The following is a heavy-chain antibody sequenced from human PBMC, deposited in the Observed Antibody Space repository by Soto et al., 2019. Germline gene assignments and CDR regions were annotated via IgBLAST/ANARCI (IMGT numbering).Heavy chain of an antibody. CDR3: ARTRRVYSSGLKLPFDY. D-gene: IGHD6-19*01. J-gene: IGHJ4*02. CDR1: GGSFSGYY. V-gene: IGHV4-34*01. CDR2: INHSGST. Sequence: HVQLQQWGAGLLKPSETLSLTCAVYGGSFSGYYWSWIRQPPGKGLEWIGEINHSGSTNYNPSLKSRVTISVDTSKNQFSLKLSSVTAADTAVYYCARTRRVYSSGLKLPFDYWGQGTLVTVSS.